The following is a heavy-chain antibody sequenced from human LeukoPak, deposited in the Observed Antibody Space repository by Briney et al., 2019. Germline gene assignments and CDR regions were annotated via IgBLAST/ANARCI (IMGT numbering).Heavy chain of an antibody. V-gene: IGHV4-31*03. Sequence: SQTLSLTCTVSGGSIRSGGFYWNWIRQHPGKGLEWIGYIYYSGSTYYNPSLKSRVTISVDTSKNQFSLKLSSVTAADTAVYYCARAPGRQVITSVWGQGTLVTVSS. CDR3: ARAPGRQVITSV. CDR2: IYYSGST. J-gene: IGHJ4*02. CDR1: GGSIRSGGFY. D-gene: IGHD3-22*01.